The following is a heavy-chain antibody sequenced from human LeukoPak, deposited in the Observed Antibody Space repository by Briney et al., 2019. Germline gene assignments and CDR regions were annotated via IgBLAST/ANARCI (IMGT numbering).Heavy chain of an antibody. CDR3: ARVRMSGITYGCFDP. CDR2: INPNSGGT. CDR1: GCTFTDYY. V-gene: IGHV1-2*02. Sequence: GASVKVSCKASGCTFTDYYMHWVRQAPGQGLEWMGWINPNSGGTNYAQQFQGRVTMTTDTSITTAYMELSRLRSDDTAVYYCARVRMSGITYGCFDPWGQGTLVTVSS. D-gene: IGHD1-7*01. J-gene: IGHJ5*02.